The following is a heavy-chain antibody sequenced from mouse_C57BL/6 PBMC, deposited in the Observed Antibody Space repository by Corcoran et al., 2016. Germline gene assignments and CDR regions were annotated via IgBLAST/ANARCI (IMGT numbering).Heavy chain of an antibody. CDR2: INTYSGVP. J-gene: IGHJ2*01. CDR3: ARYCGTGFDY. Sequence: QIQLVQSGPELKKPGETVKISCKASGYTFTTYGMSWVKQAPGKGLKWMGWINTYSGVPTYDDDFKGRFAFSLETSASTAYLHINNLKNEDTSTYFCARYCGTGFDYWGQGTTLTVSS. D-gene: IGHD4-1*01. V-gene: IGHV9-3*01. CDR1: GYTFTTYG.